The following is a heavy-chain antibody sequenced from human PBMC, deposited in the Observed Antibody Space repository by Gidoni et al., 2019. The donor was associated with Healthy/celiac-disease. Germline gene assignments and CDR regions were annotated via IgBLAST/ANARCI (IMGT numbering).Heavy chain of an antibody. D-gene: IGHD4-17*01. J-gene: IGHJ6*03. V-gene: IGHV4-39*02. CDR2: IYYSGST. CDR3: ARENGDYVFYYYYYMDV. Sequence: DGLGWIGSIYYSGSTYYNPSLKSRVTISVDTSKNQFSLKLSSVTAADTAVYYCARENGDYVFYYYYYMDVWGKGTTVTVSS.